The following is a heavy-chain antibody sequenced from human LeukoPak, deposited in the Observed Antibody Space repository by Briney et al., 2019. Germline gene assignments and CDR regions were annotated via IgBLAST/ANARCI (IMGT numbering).Heavy chain of an antibody. V-gene: IGHV3-23*01. Sequence: GGSLRLSCAASGFTFSSSAMTWVRQAPGMGLEWVSSISGGGGSTSYADSVKGRFTISRDNSKNTLYLQMNSLRAEDTAVYYCAKFLPTHIVVANYYFDYWGQGTLVTVSS. CDR3: AKFLPTHIVVANYYFDY. J-gene: IGHJ4*02. CDR1: GFTFSSSA. D-gene: IGHD2-21*01. CDR2: ISGGGGST.